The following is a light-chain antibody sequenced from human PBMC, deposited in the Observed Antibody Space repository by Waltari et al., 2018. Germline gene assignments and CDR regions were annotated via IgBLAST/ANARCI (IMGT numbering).Light chain of an antibody. Sequence: SSELTQDPAVSVALGQTVRITCQGDSLRSYYASWYQQKPGQAPVLVIYGKNNRPSGIPDRFSGSSSGNTASLTITGAQAEDEADYYCHSRDSSGNPVVFGGGTKLTVL. J-gene: IGLJ2*01. CDR3: HSRDSSGNPVV. CDR1: SLRSYY. CDR2: GKN. V-gene: IGLV3-19*01.